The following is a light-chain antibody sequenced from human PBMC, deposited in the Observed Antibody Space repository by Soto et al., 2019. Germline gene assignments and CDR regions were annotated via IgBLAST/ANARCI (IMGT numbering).Light chain of an antibody. V-gene: IGLV2-14*01. CDR3: NSHTSSNTRV. J-gene: IGLJ1*01. CDR1: SSDVGGYNH. CDR2: EVS. Sequence: QSVLTQPASVPGSPRQSITISCTGTSSDVGGYNHVSWYQHHPGKAPKLMIYEVSNRPSGVSNRFSGSKSGNTASLTISGLQADDEADYYCNSHTSSNTRVFGTGTKVTVL.